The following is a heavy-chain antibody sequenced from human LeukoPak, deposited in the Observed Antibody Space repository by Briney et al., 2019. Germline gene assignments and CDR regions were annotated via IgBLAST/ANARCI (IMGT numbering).Heavy chain of an antibody. J-gene: IGHJ5*02. CDR3: ARGHYDSSGYYYT. CDR2: IIPIFGTA. CDR1: GGTFSSYA. V-gene: IGHV1-69*01. D-gene: IGHD3-22*01. Sequence: SVKVSCKASGGTFSSYAISWVRQAPGQGLEWMGGIIPIFGTANYAQKFRGRVTITADESTSTAYMELSSLRSEDTAVYYCARGHYDSSGYYYTWGQGTLVTVSS.